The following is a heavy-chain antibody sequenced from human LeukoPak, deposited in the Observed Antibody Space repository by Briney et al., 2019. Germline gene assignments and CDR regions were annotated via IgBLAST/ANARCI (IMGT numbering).Heavy chain of an antibody. V-gene: IGHV4-39*01. J-gene: IGHJ4*02. D-gene: IGHD6-19*01. CDR1: GGSISISNYF. Sequence: SETLSLTCSVSGGSISISNYFWGWIRQPPGKGLEWIASISSTGITHYYPSLESRISVSVGTSKNQFSLKLTSLTAADTAVYYCAFSGWFWGAFDYWGQGILVTVSS. CDR3: AFSGWFWGAFDY. CDR2: ISSTGIT.